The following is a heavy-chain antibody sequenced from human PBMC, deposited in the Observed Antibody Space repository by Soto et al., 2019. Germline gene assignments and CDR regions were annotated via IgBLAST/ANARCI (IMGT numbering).Heavy chain of an antibody. V-gene: IGHV3-23*01. J-gene: IGHJ3*02. CDR3: AKSMHFDFWSGYSWAFDI. Sequence: EVQLLESGGGLVQPGGSLRLACAASGFTFSTYGMTWVRQSPGKGLEWVSATSGSGTSTYYADSVRGRFTISRDNSENTLYLQMQSLRVGDTAVYYCAKSMHFDFWSGYSWAFDIWGQGIMVTVSS. D-gene: IGHD3-3*01. CDR2: TSGSGTST. CDR1: GFTFSTYG.